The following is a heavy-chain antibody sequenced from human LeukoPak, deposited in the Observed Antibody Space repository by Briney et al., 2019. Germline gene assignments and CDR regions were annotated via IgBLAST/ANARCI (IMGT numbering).Heavy chain of an antibody. J-gene: IGHJ4*02. V-gene: IGHV3-21*01. CDR3: AKDSSWSCTD. D-gene: IGHD2-8*02. CDR2: ISSSSSYI. CDR1: GFTFSSYS. Sequence: GGSLRLSCAASGFTFSSYSMNWVRQAPGRGLEWVSSISSSSSYIYYADSVKGRFTTSRDNAKHSLYLQMNSLRAEDTAVYYCAKDSSWSCTDWGQGALVTVSS.